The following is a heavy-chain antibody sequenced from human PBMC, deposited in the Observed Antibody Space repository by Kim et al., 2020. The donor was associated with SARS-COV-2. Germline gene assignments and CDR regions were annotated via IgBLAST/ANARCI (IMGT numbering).Heavy chain of an antibody. CDR2: IRSSGSTE. D-gene: IGHD2-15*01. Sequence: GGSLRLSCAASGFTFSSYEMNWVRQAPGKGLEWVAYIRSSGSTEYYADSVKGRFTISRDNAKNTLYLQMNSLRAEDTAVYYCARERAGLFVSPLLDYWGRGTRDTVPS. CDR1: GFTFSSYE. J-gene: IGHJ4*02. V-gene: IGHV3-48*03. CDR3: ARERAGLFVSPLLDY.